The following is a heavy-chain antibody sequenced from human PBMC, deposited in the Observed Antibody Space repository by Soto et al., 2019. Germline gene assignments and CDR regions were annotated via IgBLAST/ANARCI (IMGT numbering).Heavy chain of an antibody. Sequence: PSETLSLTCTPPGGSLSSYYWSWIRQPPGKGLEWIGYIYYSGSTNYNPSLKSRVTISVDTSKNQFSLKLNSMTAADTAVYYCARHNYGSGSTYFDYWGQGTLVTVSS. J-gene: IGHJ4*02. D-gene: IGHD3-10*01. V-gene: IGHV4-59*08. CDR1: GGSLSSYY. CDR2: IYYSGST. CDR3: ARHNYGSGSTYFDY.